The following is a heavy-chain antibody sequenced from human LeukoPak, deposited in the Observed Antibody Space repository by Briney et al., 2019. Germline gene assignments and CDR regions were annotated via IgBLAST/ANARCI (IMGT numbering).Heavy chain of an antibody. CDR2: IYYSGST. J-gene: IGHJ4*02. CDR3: ASYRGRQVEYSSSPPFDY. CDR1: GASISSYY. D-gene: IGHD6-6*01. Sequence: SETLSLTCTVSGASISSYYWSWIRQPPGKGLEWIGYIYYSGSTHYNPALKSRVTISVDTSKNQFSLDLSSVTAADTAVYYCASYRGRQVEYSSSPPFDYWGQGTLVTVSS. V-gene: IGHV4-59*01.